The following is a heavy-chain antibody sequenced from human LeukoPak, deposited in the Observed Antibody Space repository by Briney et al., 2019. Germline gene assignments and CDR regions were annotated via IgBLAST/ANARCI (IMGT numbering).Heavy chain of an antibody. Sequence: SETLSLTCTVSGGSISSGSYYWSWIRQPAGKGLEWIGRIYTSGSTNYNPSLKSRVTISVDTSKNQFSLKLSSVTAADTAVYYCARVGYCSSTSCHWYFDYWGQGTLVTVSS. D-gene: IGHD2-2*03. V-gene: IGHV4-61*02. CDR2: IYTSGST. CDR3: ARVGYCSSTSCHWYFDY. CDR1: GGSISSGSYY. J-gene: IGHJ4*02.